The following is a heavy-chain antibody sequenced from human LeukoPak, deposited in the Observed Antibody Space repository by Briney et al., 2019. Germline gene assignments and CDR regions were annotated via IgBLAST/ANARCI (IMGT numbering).Heavy chain of an antibody. D-gene: IGHD3-16*02. CDR1: GFTLSFWC. Sequence: GGSLRLSCAASGFTLSFWCLIGARQAPGKGLEWVASIKQDGTEEQYVDSVKGRFTIPRDTAKSLLYTEMNSLRGEDTAVYYCAFGGVIAWDFDLWGQGTLVTVSS. V-gene: IGHV3-7*01. CDR2: IKQDGTEE. J-gene: IGHJ4*02. CDR3: AFGGVIAWDFDL.